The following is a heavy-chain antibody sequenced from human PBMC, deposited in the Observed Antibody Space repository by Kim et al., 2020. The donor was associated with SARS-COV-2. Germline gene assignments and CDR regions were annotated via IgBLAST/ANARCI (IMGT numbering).Heavy chain of an antibody. J-gene: IGHJ5*02. CDR2: IYHSGST. D-gene: IGHD1-26*01. V-gene: IGHV4-4*02. CDR1: GGSVSSSNW. CDR3: ARDPIVGATRLNWFDP. Sequence: SETLSLTCAVSGGSVSSSNWWSWVRQPPGKGLEWIGEIYHSGSTNYNPSLKSRVTISVDKSKNQFSLKLSSVTAADTAVYYCARDPIVGATRLNWFDPWGQGTLVTVSS.